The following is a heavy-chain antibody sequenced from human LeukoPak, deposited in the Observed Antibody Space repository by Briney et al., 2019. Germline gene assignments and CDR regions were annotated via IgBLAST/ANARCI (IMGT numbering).Heavy chain of an antibody. Sequence: GGSLRLSCAASGFTFSNYGMNWVRQAPGKGLEWVSGITSGGLTSYASSVKGRFTISRDNSEKILYLQINSLRAEDTALYYCGQDWAWGAFGNWGQGALVTVSS. CDR2: ITSGGLT. V-gene: IGHV3-23*01. D-gene: IGHD1-26*01. CDR3: GQDWAWGAFGN. J-gene: IGHJ4*02. CDR1: GFTFSNYG.